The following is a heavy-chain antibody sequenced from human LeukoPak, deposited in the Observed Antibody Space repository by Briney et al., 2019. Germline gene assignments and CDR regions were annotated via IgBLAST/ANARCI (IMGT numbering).Heavy chain of an antibody. CDR2: INSDGSST. J-gene: IGHJ3*01. CDR3: ARGLTIFGVVNDAFDF. CDR1: GFTFSNYW. Sequence: GGSLRLSCAASGFTFSNYWMHWVRQAPGKGLVWVSLINSDGSSTIYADSVKGRFTISRDNAKNTLYLQMNSLRAEDTAVYYCARGLTIFGVVNDAFDFWGQGTMVTVSS. D-gene: IGHD3-3*01. V-gene: IGHV3-74*01.